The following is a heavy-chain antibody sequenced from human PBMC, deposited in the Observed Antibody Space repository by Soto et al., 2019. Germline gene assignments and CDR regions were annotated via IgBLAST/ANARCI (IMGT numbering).Heavy chain of an antibody. V-gene: IGHV3-7*01. CDR2: IKQEGSEK. CDR1: GFTFSSYW. D-gene: IGHD3-22*01. J-gene: IGHJ4*02. CDR3: ACDPPGFSGFYGSDY. Sequence: EVQLVESGGGLAQPGGSPRLSRAASGFTFSSYWMSWVRQAPGKGLEWVANIKQEGSEKYYLDSVKGRFTISRDNAKNSLYLLTNSLRAEDTAVYYCACDPPGFSGFYGSDYWGQGTLVTVSS.